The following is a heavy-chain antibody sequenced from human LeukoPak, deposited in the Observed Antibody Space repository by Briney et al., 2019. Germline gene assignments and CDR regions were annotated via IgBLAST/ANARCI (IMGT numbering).Heavy chain of an antibody. CDR3: ARDGYSGYDFYYYYYMDV. CDR2: ISSSSSYI. Sequence: GGSLRLSCAASGFTFSSYSMNWVRQAPGKGLEWVSSISSSSSYIYYADSVKGRFTISRDNAKNSLYLQMNSLRAEDTAVYYCARDGYSGYDFYYYYYMDVWGKGTTVTVSS. V-gene: IGHV3-21*01. J-gene: IGHJ6*03. CDR1: GFTFSSYS. D-gene: IGHD5-12*01.